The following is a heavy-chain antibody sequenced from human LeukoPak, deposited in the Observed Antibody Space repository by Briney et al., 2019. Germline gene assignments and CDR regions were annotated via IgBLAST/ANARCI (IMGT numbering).Heavy chain of an antibody. CDR3: ARVKPDDYGDYSSHFDY. D-gene: IGHD4-17*01. CDR1: GYTLTSYG. CDR2: ISAYNGNT. V-gene: IGHV1-18*01. J-gene: IGHJ4*02. Sequence: GASVKVSCKASGYTLTSYGISWVRQAPGQGLEWMGWISAYNGNTNYAQKLQGRVTTTTDTSTSTAYMELRSLRSDDTAVYYCARVKPDDYGDYSSHFDYWGQGTLVTVSS.